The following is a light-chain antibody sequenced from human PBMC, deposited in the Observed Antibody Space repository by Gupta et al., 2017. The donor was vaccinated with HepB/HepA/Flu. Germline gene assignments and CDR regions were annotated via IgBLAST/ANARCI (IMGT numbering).Light chain of an antibody. Sequence: QSVLTQPPSASGTPGQRVTISCSGSSSNIGSNYVDWYQQLPGTAPKLLIYRNNQRPSGVPDRFSCGKSCASASLVISGRRYEDEADDYCSAWDDSMRAHVVFGGGTKLTVL. CDR1: SSNIGSNY. J-gene: IGLJ2*01. CDR3: SAWDDSMRAHVV. CDR2: RNN. V-gene: IGLV1-47*01.